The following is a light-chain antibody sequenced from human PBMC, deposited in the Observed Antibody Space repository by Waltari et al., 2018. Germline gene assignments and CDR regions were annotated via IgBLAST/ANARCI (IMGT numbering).Light chain of an antibody. CDR3: QQYNSYPWT. Sequence: DIQMTQSPSTLSASVGNTFTIPCRASQTSSSWLAWYQQKPGRAPKLLIYKATTLEGGVPSRFSGSGSGTEFTLTISSLQPDDFATYYCQQYNSYPWTFGQGTKVEVK. CDR1: QTSSSW. V-gene: IGKV1-5*03. CDR2: KAT. J-gene: IGKJ1*01.